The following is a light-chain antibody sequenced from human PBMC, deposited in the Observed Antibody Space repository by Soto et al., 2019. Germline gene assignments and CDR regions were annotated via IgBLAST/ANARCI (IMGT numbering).Light chain of an antibody. V-gene: IGKV3-20*01. J-gene: IGKJ1*01. CDR3: QNYGGSPSWT. CDR1: QSVSSNY. CDR2: GAF. Sequence: EIVLTQSPGTLSLSPGERATLSCRASQSVSSNYLNWYQQKPGQAPRLLIYGAFSRATGIPDRFSGGGSGTDFTLTISRLESEDFAVYYCQNYGGSPSWTFGQGTNVEIK.